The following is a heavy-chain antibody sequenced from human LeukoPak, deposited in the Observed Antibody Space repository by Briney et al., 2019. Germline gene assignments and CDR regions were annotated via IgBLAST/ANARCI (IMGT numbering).Heavy chain of an antibody. Sequence: NSSETLSLTCTVSGGSISSYYWSWIRQPPGKGQEWIGYIYTSGSTNYNPSLKSRVTISVDTSKNQFSLKLSSVTAADTAVYYCASRAYDAFDIWGQGTMVTVSS. J-gene: IGHJ3*02. CDR1: GGSISSYY. V-gene: IGHV4-4*09. CDR3: ASRAYDAFDI. CDR2: IYTSGST.